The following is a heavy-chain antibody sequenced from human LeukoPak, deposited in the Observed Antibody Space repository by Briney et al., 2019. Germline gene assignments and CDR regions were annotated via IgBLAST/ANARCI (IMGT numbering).Heavy chain of an antibody. J-gene: IGHJ4*02. Sequence: SETLSLTCTVSGGSISSSSYYWGWIRQPPGKGLEWIGSIYYSGSTYYNPSLKSRVTISVDTSKNQFSLKLSSVTAADTAVYYCASNLYYDFWSGYHYWGQGTLVTVSS. CDR3: ASNLYYDFWSGYHY. D-gene: IGHD3-3*01. CDR1: GGSISSSSYY. CDR2: IYYSGST. V-gene: IGHV4-39*07.